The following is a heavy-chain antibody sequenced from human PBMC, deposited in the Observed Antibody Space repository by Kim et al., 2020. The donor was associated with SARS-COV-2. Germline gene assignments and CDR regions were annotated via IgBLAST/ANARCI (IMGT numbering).Heavy chain of an antibody. J-gene: IGHJ6*02. CDR1: GFTFSNAW. CDR2: IKSKTDGGTT. Sequence: GGSLRLSCAASGFTFSNAWMSWVRQAPGKGLEWVGRIKSKTDGGTTDYAAPVKGRFTISRDESKNTLYLQMNSLKTEDTAVYYCTTLEYYYYGMDVWGQGTTVTVSS. CDR3: TTLEYYYYGMDV. V-gene: IGHV3-15*01.